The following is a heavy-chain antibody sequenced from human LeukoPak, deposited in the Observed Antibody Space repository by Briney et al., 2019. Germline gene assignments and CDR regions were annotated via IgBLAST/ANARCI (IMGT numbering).Heavy chain of an antibody. CDR2: IYYSGST. CDR1: GGSISSSSYY. D-gene: IGHD3-22*01. CDR3: ARSEGTMIVVVGNAFDI. J-gene: IGHJ3*02. V-gene: IGHV4-39*01. Sequence: NPSETLSLTCTVSGGSISSSSYYWGWIRQPPGKGLEWIGSIYYSGSTNYKASLKSRVTISVDTSKNQCSLEVSSVTAADTAVYYCARSEGTMIVVVGNAFDIWGQGTMVTVSS.